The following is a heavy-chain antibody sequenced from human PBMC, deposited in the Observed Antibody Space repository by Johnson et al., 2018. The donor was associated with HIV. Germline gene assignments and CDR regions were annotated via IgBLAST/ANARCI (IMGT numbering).Heavy chain of an antibody. V-gene: IGHV3-30-3*01. Sequence: QVQLVESGGGLVKPGGSLRLSCAASGFTFSSYAMHWVRQAPGKGLEWVAVISYDGSNKYYADSVKGRFTISRDSSKNTLYLQMSSLRAQDTAVYYCAKAVGGYAFDIWGQGTMVTVSS. CDR1: GFTFSSYA. J-gene: IGHJ3*02. CDR3: AKAVGGYAFDI. D-gene: IGHD1-26*01. CDR2: ISYDGSNK.